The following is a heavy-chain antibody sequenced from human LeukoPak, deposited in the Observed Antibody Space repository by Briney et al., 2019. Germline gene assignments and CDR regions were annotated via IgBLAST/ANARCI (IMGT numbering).Heavy chain of an antibody. D-gene: IGHD2-8*01. V-gene: IGHV4-39*01. Sequence: SETLSLTCTVSGGSISSSSYYWGWLRQPPGKGLEWIGSIYYSGSTYYNPSLKSRVTISVDTSKNQFSLKLSSVTAADTAVYYCARHGVGFDPWGQGTLVTVSS. CDR1: GGSISSSSYY. CDR2: IYYSGST. J-gene: IGHJ5*02. CDR3: ARHGVGFDP.